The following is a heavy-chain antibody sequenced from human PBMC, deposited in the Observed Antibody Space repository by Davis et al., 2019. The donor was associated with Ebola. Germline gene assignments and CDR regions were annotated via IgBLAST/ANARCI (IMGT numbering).Heavy chain of an antibody. D-gene: IGHD6-19*01. Sequence: ASVKVSCKASGYTFTSYYMHWVRQAPGRGLEWMGIINPSGGSTSYAQKFQGRVTMTRDTSTSTVYMELSSLRSEDTAVYYCARESTGIAVAGTGGDFDYWGQGTLVTVSS. CDR1: GYTFTSYY. J-gene: IGHJ4*02. V-gene: IGHV1-46*01. CDR2: INPSGGST. CDR3: ARESTGIAVAGTGGDFDY.